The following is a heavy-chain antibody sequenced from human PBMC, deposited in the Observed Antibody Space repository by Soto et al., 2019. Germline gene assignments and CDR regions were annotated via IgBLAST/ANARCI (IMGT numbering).Heavy chain of an antibody. J-gene: IGHJ4*02. D-gene: IGHD6-13*01. V-gene: IGHV3-21*01. CDR3: AKKGIAAAGPGTFDY. Sequence: GGSLRLSCAASGFTFSSYGMHWVRQAPGKGLEWVSSISSSSSYIYYADSVKGRFTISRDNAKNSLYLQMNSLRAEDTAVYYCAKKGIAAAGPGTFDYWGQGTLVTVSS. CDR2: ISSSSSYI. CDR1: GFTFSSYG.